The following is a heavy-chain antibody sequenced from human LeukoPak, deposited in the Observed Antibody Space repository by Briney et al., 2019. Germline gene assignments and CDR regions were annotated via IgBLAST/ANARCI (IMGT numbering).Heavy chain of an antibody. Sequence: GESLKISCKGSGYSFTSYWIGWVRQMPGKGLEWMGIIYPGDSDTRHSPSFQGQVTISADKSISTAYLQWSSLKASDTAMYYCARHLFGSAAGPYYFDYWGQGTLVTVSS. D-gene: IGHD6-13*01. CDR3: ARHLFGSAAGPYYFDY. J-gene: IGHJ4*02. CDR1: GYSFTSYW. V-gene: IGHV5-51*01. CDR2: IYPGDSDT.